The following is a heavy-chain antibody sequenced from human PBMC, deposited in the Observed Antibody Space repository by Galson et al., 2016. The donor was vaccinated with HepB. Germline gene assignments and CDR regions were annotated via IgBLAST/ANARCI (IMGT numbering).Heavy chain of an antibody. CDR3: ARDPAFGALDS. Sequence: SLRLSCAVSGFSFSNSWMTWVRQTPEKGLEWVADINADGSWRAYMDSVKGRFTISRDKVNNLLYLQMSGLRVEDTALYFCARDPAFGALDSWGLGTLVTVSS. V-gene: IGHV3-7*01. J-gene: IGHJ5*01. CDR1: GFSFSNSW. CDR2: INADGSWR. D-gene: IGHD3-10*01.